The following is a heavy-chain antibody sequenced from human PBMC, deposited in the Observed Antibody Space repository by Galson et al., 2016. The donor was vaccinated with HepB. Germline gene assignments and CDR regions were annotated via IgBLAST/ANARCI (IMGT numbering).Heavy chain of an antibody. CDR3: ARGRPYCSSTSCYPTYYYYYGMDF. J-gene: IGHJ6*02. CDR2: IWYDGSNK. V-gene: IGHV3-33*01. Sequence: SLRLSCAASGFTFSSYGMHWVRQAPGKGLEWVAVIWYDGSNKYYADSVKGRFTISRDNSKNTLYLQMNSLRAEDTAWYYCARGRPYCSSTSCYPTYYYYYGMDFWGQGTTVTVSS. CDR1: GFTFSSYG. D-gene: IGHD2-2*01.